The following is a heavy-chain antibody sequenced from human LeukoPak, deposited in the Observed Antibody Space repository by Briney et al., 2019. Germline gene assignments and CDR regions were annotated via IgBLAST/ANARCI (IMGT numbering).Heavy chain of an antibody. Sequence: GGSLRLSCAASGFTFSSYAMHWVRQAPGKGLEYVSAISSNGGSTCYANSVKGRFTISRDNSKNTLYLQMGSLRAEDMAVYYCARFNVAGTRYYGMDVWGQGTTVTVSS. D-gene: IGHD6-19*01. J-gene: IGHJ6*02. CDR1: GFTFSSYA. CDR2: ISSNGGST. CDR3: ARFNVAGTRYYGMDV. V-gene: IGHV3-64*01.